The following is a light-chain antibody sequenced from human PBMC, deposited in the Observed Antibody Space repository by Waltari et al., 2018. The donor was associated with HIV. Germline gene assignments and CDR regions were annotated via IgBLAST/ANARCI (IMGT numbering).Light chain of an antibody. Sequence: VMTQSPATLSVSPGERATLSCRASQSVRSNLAWYQQKPGQAPRLLIYGASTRATGIPARFSGSGSGTDFTLTISSLQSEDFAVYYCQQYNNWPPYSFGPGTKVDIK. CDR1: QSVRSN. CDR3: QQYNNWPPYS. CDR2: GAS. J-gene: IGKJ2*03. V-gene: IGKV3-15*01.